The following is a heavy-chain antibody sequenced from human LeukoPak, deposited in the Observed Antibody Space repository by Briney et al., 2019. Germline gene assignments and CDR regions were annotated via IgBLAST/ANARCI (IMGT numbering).Heavy chain of an antibody. CDR3: ARDSLPYYYDSSGYYYPINWFDP. V-gene: IGHV3-23*01. J-gene: IGHJ5*02. D-gene: IGHD3-22*01. CDR2: ISGSGGST. CDR1: GFTFSSYA. Sequence: GSLRLSCAASGFTFSSYAMSWVRQAPGKGLEWVSAISGSGGSTYYAGSVKGRFTISRDNSKNTLYLQMNSLRAEDTAVYYCARDSLPYYYDSSGYYYPINWFDPWGQGTLVTVSS.